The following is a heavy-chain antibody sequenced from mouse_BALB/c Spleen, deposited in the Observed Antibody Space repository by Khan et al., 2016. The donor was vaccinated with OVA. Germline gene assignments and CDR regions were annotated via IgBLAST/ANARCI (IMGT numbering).Heavy chain of an antibody. Sequence: EVQLQESGPDLVKPSQSLSLTCTVSGYSITSGYNWHWIRQFPGDKLEWMGYIHYSGSTNYSPSLKSRISITRDTSRTQFFLQLNSVTPEDTATYYCARAVYYPCIDVWGAGTTVTVSS. CDR1: GYSITSGYN. D-gene: IGHD1-1*01. V-gene: IGHV3-1*02. CDR3: ARAVYYPCIDV. J-gene: IGHJ1*01. CDR2: IHYSGST.